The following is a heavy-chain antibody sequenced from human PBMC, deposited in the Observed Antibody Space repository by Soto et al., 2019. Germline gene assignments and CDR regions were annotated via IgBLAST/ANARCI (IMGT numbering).Heavy chain of an antibody. Sequence: ASVKVSCKASGYTFTGYYMHWVRQAPGQGLEWMGWINPNSGGTNYAQKFQGWVTMTRDTSISTAYMELSRLRSDDTAEYYCARGYGSGGSCFDYWGQGTLVTVSS. D-gene: IGHD2-15*01. CDR2: INPNSGGT. CDR1: GYTFTGYY. J-gene: IGHJ4*02. V-gene: IGHV1-2*04. CDR3: ARGYGSGGSCFDY.